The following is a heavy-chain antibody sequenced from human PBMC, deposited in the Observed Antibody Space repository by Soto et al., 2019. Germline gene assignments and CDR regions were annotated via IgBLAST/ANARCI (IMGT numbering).Heavy chain of an antibody. V-gene: IGHV5-10-1*01. Sequence: LGESLKISCKGSGYSFTSYWISWVRQMPGKGLEWMGRIDPSDSYTNYSPSFQGHVTISADKSISTAYLQWSSLKASDTAMYYCARRRGYYDSSGSYYYGMDVWGQGTTVTVSS. J-gene: IGHJ6*02. CDR2: IDPSDSYT. CDR1: GYSFTSYW. D-gene: IGHD3-22*01. CDR3: ARRRGYYDSSGSYYYGMDV.